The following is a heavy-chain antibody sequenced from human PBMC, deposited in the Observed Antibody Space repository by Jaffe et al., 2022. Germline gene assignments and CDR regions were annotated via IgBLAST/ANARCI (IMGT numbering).Heavy chain of an antibody. Sequence: EVQLVESGGGLVQPGGSLRLSCAASGFTFSSYSMNWVRQAPGKGLEWVSYISSSSSTIYYADSVKGRFTISRDNAKNSLYLQMNSLRAEDTAVYYCARDFYDYIWGRQNNNDAFDIWGQGTMVTVSS. CDR2: ISSSSSTI. J-gene: IGHJ3*02. V-gene: IGHV3-48*01. D-gene: IGHD3-16*01. CDR1: GFTFSSYS. CDR3: ARDFYDYIWGRQNNNDAFDI.